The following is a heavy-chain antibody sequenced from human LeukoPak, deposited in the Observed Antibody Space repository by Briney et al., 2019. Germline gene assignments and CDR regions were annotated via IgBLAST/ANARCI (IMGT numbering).Heavy chain of an antibody. CDR3: AKGLRRSYDSPPA. CDR1: GFTFSSYA. V-gene: IGHV3-23*01. D-gene: IGHD3-22*01. J-gene: IGHJ4*02. CDR2: ISGSGGST. Sequence: GGSLGLSCAASGFTFSSYAMSWVRQAPGKGLEWVSAISGSGGSTYYADSVKGRFTISRDNSKNTLYLQMNSLRAEDTAVYCCAKGLRRSYDSPPAWGQGTLVTVSS.